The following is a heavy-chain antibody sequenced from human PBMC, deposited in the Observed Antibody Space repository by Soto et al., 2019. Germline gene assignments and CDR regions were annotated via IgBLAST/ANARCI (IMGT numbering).Heavy chain of an antibody. CDR3: TRAAWFPYLSFY. CDR2: ISSSGSTA. V-gene: IGHV3-48*03. J-gene: IGHJ4*02. Sequence: GGSLRLSCAASGFTFSRFELHWVRQAPGKGLEWVSYISSSGSTAYYASSVEGRFTISRDNANNSVYLQMDSLRAEDTALYYCTRAAWFPYLSFYWGQGALVTVSS. CDR1: GFTFSRFE. D-gene: IGHD3-10*01.